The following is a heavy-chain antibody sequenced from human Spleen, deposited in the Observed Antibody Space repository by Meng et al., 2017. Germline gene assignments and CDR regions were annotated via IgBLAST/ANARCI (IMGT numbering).Heavy chain of an antibody. D-gene: IGHD6-13*01. J-gene: IGHJ4*02. CDR2: ISSSGSTI. CDR3: ARAAAAGNEVGGAIEY. Sequence: GESLKISCAASGFTFSSYEMNWVRQAPGKGLEWVAYISSSGSTIYYADSVKGRFTISRDNAKNSLYLQMNSLRAEDTAVYYCARAAAAGNEVGGAIEYWGQGTLVTVSS. CDR1: GFTFSSYE. V-gene: IGHV3-48*03.